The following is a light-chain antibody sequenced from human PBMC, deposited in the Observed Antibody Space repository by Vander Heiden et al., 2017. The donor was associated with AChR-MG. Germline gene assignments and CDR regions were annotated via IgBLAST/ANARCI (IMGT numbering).Light chain of an antibody. J-gene: IGLJ2*01. V-gene: IGLV2-14*03. CDR1: RSDVGGYNY. CDR3: SSYTGSNTRL. CDR2: DVT. Sequence: QSALTQPASVSGSPGQSITISCTGTRSDVGGYNYVSWYQQYPGKAPKLMLYDVTDRPAGVSSRFSGSKSGNTASLTISGLQAEDEADYYCSSYTGSNTRLFGGGTKLTVL.